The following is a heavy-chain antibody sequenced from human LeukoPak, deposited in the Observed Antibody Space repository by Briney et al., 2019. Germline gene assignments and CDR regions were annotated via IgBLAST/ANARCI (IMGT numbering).Heavy chain of an antibody. Sequence: ASVKVSCKASGYTFTSYYMHWVRQAPGQGLEWMGIINPSGGSTSYAQKFQGRVTMTRDMSTSTVYMELSSLRSEDTAVYYCARAYSYGPNDYYYYYMDVWGKGTTVTVSS. D-gene: IGHD5-18*01. J-gene: IGHJ6*03. CDR3: ARAYSYGPNDYYYYYMDV. CDR1: GYTFTSYY. CDR2: INPSGGST. V-gene: IGHV1-46*01.